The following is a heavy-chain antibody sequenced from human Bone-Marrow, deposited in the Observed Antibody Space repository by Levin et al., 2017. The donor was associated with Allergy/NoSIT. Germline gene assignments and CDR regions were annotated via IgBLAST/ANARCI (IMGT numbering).Heavy chain of an antibody. J-gene: IGHJ2*01. CDR3: ARRGSGYCSSTSCSYWYFDL. Sequence: GGSLRLSCKGSGYSFTSYWIGWVRQMPGKGLEWMGIIYPGDSDTRYSPSFQGQVTISADKSISTAYLQWSSLKASDTAMYYCARRGSGYCSSTSCSYWYFDLWGRGTLVTVSS. V-gene: IGHV5-51*01. D-gene: IGHD2-2*03. CDR2: IYPGDSDT. CDR1: GYSFTSYW.